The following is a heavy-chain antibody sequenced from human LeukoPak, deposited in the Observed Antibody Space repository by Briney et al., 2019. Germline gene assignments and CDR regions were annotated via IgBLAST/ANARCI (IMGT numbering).Heavy chain of an antibody. J-gene: IGHJ4*02. D-gene: IGHD6-13*01. CDR3: AKDSYSSSWYYFDY. V-gene: IGHV3-64D*06. Sequence: GGSLRLSCSASGFTFSAYAMYWVRQAPGKGLEYVSAITGNGVGTYYADSVKGRFTISRDNSKNTLYLQMSSLRTEDTAVYYCAKDSYSSSWYYFDYWGQGTLVTVSS. CDR2: ITGNGVGT. CDR1: GFTFSAYA.